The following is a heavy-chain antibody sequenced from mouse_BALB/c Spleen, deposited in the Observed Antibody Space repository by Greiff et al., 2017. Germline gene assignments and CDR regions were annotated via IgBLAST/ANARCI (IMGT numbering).Heavy chain of an antibody. Sequence: EVHLVESGGGLVKPGGSLKLSCAASGFTFSSYTMSWVRQTPEKRLEWVATISSGGGNTYYPDSVKGRFTISRDNAKNNLYLQMSSLRSEDTALYYCARSPSYGNYVVYGYFDVWGAGTTVTVSS. J-gene: IGHJ1*01. CDR1: GFTFSSYT. D-gene: IGHD2-10*02. CDR3: ARSPSYGNYVVYGYFDV. V-gene: IGHV5-9*03. CDR2: ISSGGGNT.